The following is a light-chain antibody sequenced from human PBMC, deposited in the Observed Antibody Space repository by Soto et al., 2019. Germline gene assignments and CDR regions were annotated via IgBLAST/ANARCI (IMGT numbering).Light chain of an antibody. Sequence: EIVMTQSPATLSVSPGERATLSCRASQSVSSNLAWYQQKPGQAPRLLIYGASTRATGIPARFSGSGSGTEFTLTISSLQSEDFELYYCQQYSNWPPLTFGGGTRVEIK. CDR1: QSVSSN. CDR2: GAS. V-gene: IGKV3-15*01. CDR3: QQYSNWPPLT. J-gene: IGKJ4*01.